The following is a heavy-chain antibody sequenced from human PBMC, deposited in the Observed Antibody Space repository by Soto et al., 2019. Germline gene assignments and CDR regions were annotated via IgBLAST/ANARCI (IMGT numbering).Heavy chain of an antibody. CDR3: ARVPSSEYSSSWSDYYYYGMDV. CDR1: GGTFSSYA. Sequence: SVKVSCKASGGTFSSYAISGVRQAPGQGLEWMGGIIPIFGTANYAQKFQGRVTITADEPTSTAYMELSSLRSEDTAVYYCARVPSSEYSSSWSDYYYYGMDVWGQGTTVTVSS. D-gene: IGHD6-13*01. CDR2: IIPIFGTA. J-gene: IGHJ6*02. V-gene: IGHV1-69*13.